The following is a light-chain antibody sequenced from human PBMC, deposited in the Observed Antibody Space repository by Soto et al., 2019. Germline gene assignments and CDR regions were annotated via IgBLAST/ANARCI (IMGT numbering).Light chain of an antibody. J-gene: IGKJ3*01. CDR1: QSDRSW. CDR2: DAS. CDR3: QQYNSYPFT. Sequence: DIQMTQSPSTLSASVGDRVTITCRASQSDRSWLAWYQQKPGRAPKFLIYDASSLESGVPSRFSGSGSGTEFTLTISNLQPDDFATYYCQQYNSYPFTFGPGTKVDVK. V-gene: IGKV1-5*01.